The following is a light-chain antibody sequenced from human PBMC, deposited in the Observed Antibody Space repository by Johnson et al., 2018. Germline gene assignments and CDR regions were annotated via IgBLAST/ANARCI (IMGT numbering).Light chain of an antibody. J-gene: IGLJ1*01. CDR3: GTWDSSLSDGNV. V-gene: IGLV1-51*02. CDR2: ENN. Sequence: QSVLTQPPSVSAAPGQKVTISCSGSSSNIGNNYVSWYQQLPGTAPKLLIYENNKRPSGIPDRFSGSKSGTSATLGITGLQTGDEADYYCGTWDSSLSDGNVLGTGTKVTAL. CDR1: SSNIGNNY.